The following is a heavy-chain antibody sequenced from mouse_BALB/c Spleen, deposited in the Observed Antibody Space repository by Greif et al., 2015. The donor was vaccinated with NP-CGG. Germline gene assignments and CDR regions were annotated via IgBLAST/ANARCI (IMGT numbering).Heavy chain of an antibody. V-gene: IGHV14-3*02. CDR1: GFNIKDTY. J-gene: IGHJ3*01. CDR2: IDPANGNT. CDR3: APAQPERAWFAY. Sequence: VQLQQSGAELVKPGASVKLSCTASGFNIKDTYMHWVKQRPEQGLEWIGRIDPANGNTKYDPKFQGKATITADTSSNTAYLQLSSLTSEDTAVYYCAPAQPERAWFAYWGQGTLVTVSA.